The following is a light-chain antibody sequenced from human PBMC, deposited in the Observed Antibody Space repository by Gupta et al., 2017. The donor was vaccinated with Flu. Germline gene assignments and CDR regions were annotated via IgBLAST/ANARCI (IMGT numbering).Light chain of an antibody. Sequence: DIQMPQSPSSLSASVGDRVTITCQASQDITNYLNWYQQKPGKAPKLLIYDASNLEIGVPSRFSGSGSGTNFSFTISSLQPEDMAIYYCQQDDNPPRTFGQGTKVEI. CDR1: QDITNY. J-gene: IGKJ1*01. CDR2: DAS. V-gene: IGKV1-33*01. CDR3: QQDDNPPRT.